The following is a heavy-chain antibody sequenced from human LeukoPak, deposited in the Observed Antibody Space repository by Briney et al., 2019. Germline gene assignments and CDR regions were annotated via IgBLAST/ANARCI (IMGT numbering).Heavy chain of an antibody. CDR3: ATELGAVAGPWAFDP. V-gene: IGHV4-34*01. CDR2: INHSGST. Sequence: SETLSLTCAVYGGSFSGYYWSWIRQPPGKGLEWIGEINHSGSTNYNPSLKSRVTISVDTSKNQFSLKLSSVTAADTAVYYCATELGAVAGPWAFDPWGQGTLVTVSS. J-gene: IGHJ5*02. D-gene: IGHD6-19*01. CDR1: GGSFSGYY.